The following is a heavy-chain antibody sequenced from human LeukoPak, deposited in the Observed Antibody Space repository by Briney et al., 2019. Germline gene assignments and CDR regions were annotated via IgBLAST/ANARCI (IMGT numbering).Heavy chain of an antibody. Sequence: PGGSLRLSCAASGFTFSNYWMSWVRQAPGKGLEWVANIKQDGSEKYYVDSVKGRFTISRDNAKNSLYLQMNSLRAEDTAVYYCARYCSGGSCWDYWGQGTLVTVSS. J-gene: IGHJ4*02. CDR2: IKQDGSEK. D-gene: IGHD2-15*01. CDR1: GFTFSNYW. CDR3: ARYCSGGSCWDY. V-gene: IGHV3-7*01.